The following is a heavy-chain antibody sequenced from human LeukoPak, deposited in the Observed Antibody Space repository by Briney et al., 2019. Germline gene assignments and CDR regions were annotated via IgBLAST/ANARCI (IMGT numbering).Heavy chain of an antibody. CDR3: ARRSSPDYYNSGTNYLFDY. CDR1: GFTFSTYS. J-gene: IGHJ4*02. V-gene: IGHV3-48*01. D-gene: IGHD3-10*01. CDR2: ISSSSRTI. Sequence: GGSLRLSCAVSGFTFSTYSMGWVRQCPGKGLEWVSYISSSSRTIYYADSVKGRFTISRDNAKNSVSLQMNSLRAEDTAVYYCARRSSPDYYNSGTNYLFDYWGQGTLVTVSS.